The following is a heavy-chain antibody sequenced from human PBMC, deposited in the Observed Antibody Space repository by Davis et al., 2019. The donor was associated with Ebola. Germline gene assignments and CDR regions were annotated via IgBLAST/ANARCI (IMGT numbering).Heavy chain of an antibody. V-gene: IGHV5-51*01. J-gene: IGHJ5*02. D-gene: IGHD1-1*01. CDR2: IFPGDSET. Sequence: GESLKISCKASGYIFANYWIGWVRQKPGKGLEWMGIIFPGDSETMYSPSFQGQVTISADKSIHTAYLQWNTLKASDTAMYYCVFKTGTTPYDWFDPWGQGTLVTVSS. CDR3: VFKTGTTPYDWFDP. CDR1: GYIFANYW.